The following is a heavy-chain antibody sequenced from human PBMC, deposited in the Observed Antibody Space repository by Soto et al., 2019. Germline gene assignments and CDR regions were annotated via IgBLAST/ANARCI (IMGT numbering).Heavy chain of an antibody. Sequence: GGSLRLSCAASGFTFSSYAMHWVRQAPGKGLEWVAVISYDGSNKYYADSVKGRFTISRDNSKNTLYLQMNSLRAEDTAVYYCARESAYDSSGYWPLYAFDIWGQGTMVTVSS. CDR1: GFTFSSYA. CDR3: ARESAYDSSGYWPLYAFDI. CDR2: ISYDGSNK. D-gene: IGHD3-22*01. V-gene: IGHV3-30-3*01. J-gene: IGHJ3*02.